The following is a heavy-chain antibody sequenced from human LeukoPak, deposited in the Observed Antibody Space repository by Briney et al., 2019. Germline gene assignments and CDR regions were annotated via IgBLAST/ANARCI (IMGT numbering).Heavy chain of an antibody. Sequence: GSLRLSCAASGFTFSSYAMHWVRQAPGKGLEWVAVISYDGSDKYYADSVKGRFTISRDNSKNTLYLQMNSLRAEDTAVCYCAREWFGDYWGQGTLVTVSS. CDR2: ISYDGSDK. V-gene: IGHV3-30*04. J-gene: IGHJ4*02. CDR1: GFTFSSYA. CDR3: AREWFGDY. D-gene: IGHD3-10*01.